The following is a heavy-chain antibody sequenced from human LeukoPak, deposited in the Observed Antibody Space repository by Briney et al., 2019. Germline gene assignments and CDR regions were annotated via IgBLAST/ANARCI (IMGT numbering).Heavy chain of an antibody. D-gene: IGHD3-16*02. CDR2: ISAYNGNT. V-gene: IGHV1-18*04. CDR1: GYTFTSYG. Sequence: GASVKVFCKASGYTFTSYGISWVRQAPGQGLEWMGWISAYNGNTNYAQKLQGRVTMTTDTSTSTAYMELRSLRSDDTAVYYCARANRMITFGGVIAEFDYWGQGTLVTVSS. CDR3: ARANRMITFGGVIAEFDY. J-gene: IGHJ4*02.